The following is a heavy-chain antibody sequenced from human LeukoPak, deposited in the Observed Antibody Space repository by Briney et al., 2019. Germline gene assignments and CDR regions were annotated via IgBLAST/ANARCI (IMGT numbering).Heavy chain of an antibody. CDR2: IYYSGST. Sequence: SETLSLTCTVSGGPISSYYWSWIRQPPGKGLEWIGYIYYSGSTNYNPSLKSRVTISVDTSKNQFSLKLSSVTAADTAVYYCARGRYSGPFDYWGQGTLVTVSS. V-gene: IGHV4-59*01. J-gene: IGHJ4*02. CDR1: GGPISSYY. CDR3: ARGRYSGPFDY. D-gene: IGHD5-12*01.